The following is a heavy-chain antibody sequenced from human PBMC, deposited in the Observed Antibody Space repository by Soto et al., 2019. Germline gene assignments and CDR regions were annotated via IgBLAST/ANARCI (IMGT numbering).Heavy chain of an antibody. Sequence: QVQLVQSGAEVKKPGASVKVSCKASGYTFTSYAMHWVRQAPGQRLEWMGWINAGNGNTKYSQKFQGRVTITRDTYARSAYTELRGLRSDDSAVYFCARDIAFDIWGQGTMVTVSS. CDR1: GYTFTSYA. V-gene: IGHV1-3*01. CDR2: INAGNGNT. J-gene: IGHJ3*02. CDR3: ARDIAFDI.